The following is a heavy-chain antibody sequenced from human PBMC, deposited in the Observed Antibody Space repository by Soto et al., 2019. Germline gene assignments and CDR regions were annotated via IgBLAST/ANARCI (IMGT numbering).Heavy chain of an antibody. Sequence: ASVKVSCKASGYTFTKYGISWVRQAPGQGLEWMGWISGYNGNTNYAQKYQGRITMTIDTSTTTAYMELGSLTSDDTAVYYCAKNGQLHYYYYGMDVWGQGTTVTVSS. CDR2: ISGYNGNT. J-gene: IGHJ6*02. CDR3: AKNGQLHYYYYGMDV. V-gene: IGHV1-18*01. CDR1: GYTFTKYG. D-gene: IGHD1-26*01.